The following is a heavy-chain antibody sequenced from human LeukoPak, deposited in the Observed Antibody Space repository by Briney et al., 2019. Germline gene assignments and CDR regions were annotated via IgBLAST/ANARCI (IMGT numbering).Heavy chain of an antibody. CDR1: GFTFDDFA. CDR3: AKGDSGHDSIFHPPGAFDS. V-gene: IGHV3-43D*03. CDR2: TNWDGTNT. J-gene: IGHJ4*02. Sequence: GGSLRLSCVASGFTFDDFAMQWVRQAPGKGLEWVCLTNWDGTNTLCAGSVKGRFTISRDNNKSSLFLQMNSLKPEDTALYYCAKGDSGHDSIFHPPGAFDSWGQGTLVTVSS. D-gene: IGHD3-22*01.